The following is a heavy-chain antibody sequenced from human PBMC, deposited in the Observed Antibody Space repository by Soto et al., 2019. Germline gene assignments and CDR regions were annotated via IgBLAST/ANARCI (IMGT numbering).Heavy chain of an antibody. CDR2: ISGSGGST. CDR1: GFTFSSYA. D-gene: IGHD3-22*01. Sequence: PGGSLRLSCAASGFTFSSYAMSWVRQAPGKGLEWVSAISGSGGSTYYADSVKGRFTISRDNSKNTLYLQMNSLRAEDTAVYYCDKRGITMIAVVILFRHWGQGTLVTVSS. J-gene: IGHJ4*02. V-gene: IGHV3-23*01. CDR3: DKRGITMIAVVILFRH.